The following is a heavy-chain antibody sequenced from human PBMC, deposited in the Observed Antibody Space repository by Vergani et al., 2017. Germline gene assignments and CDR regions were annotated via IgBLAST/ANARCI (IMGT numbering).Heavy chain of an antibody. V-gene: IGHV1-18*01. CDR2: ISAYNGNT. CDR1: GYTFTSYG. Sequence: QVQLVQSGAEVKKPGASVKVSCKASGYTFTSYGISWVRQAPGQGLEWMGWISAYNGNTNYAQKLQGRVTITTDTTTSTAYMELRSRRSEDTGVYYCARGRGDSGYDPYYYYMDVWGKGTTVTVSS. J-gene: IGHJ6*03. D-gene: IGHD5-12*01. CDR3: ARGRGDSGYDPYYYYMDV.